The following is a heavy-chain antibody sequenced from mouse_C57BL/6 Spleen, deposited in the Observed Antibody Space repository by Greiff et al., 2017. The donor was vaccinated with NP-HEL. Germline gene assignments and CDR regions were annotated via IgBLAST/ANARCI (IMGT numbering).Heavy chain of an antibody. CDR1: GYTFTTYW. D-gene: IGHD2-5*01. J-gene: IGHJ3*01. CDR3: AGQDYYSNQFAY. CDR2: IDPSDSET. Sequence: VQLQQPGAELVRPGSSVKLSCKASGYTFTTYWMHWVKQSPIQGLEWIGNIDPSDSETHYNQKFKDKATLTVDKSSSTAYMQLSSLTSEDSAVYYCAGQDYYSNQFAYWGQGTLVTVSA. V-gene: IGHV1-52*01.